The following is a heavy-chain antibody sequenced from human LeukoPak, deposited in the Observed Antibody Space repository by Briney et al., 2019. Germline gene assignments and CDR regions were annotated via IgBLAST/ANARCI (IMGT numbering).Heavy chain of an antibody. Sequence: GGSLRLSCAGAGFTFSNYGMHWVRQAPGKGLEWVAVISYEGRTMYYGDSVKGRFTISRDNSRNTLFLQMNSLSPDDTAIYYCAKEGTAQISTWYDNWGQGALVTVSS. CDR2: ISYEGRTM. CDR1: GFTFSNYG. J-gene: IGHJ4*02. CDR3: AKEGTAQISTWYDN. D-gene: IGHD2-2*01. V-gene: IGHV3-30*18.